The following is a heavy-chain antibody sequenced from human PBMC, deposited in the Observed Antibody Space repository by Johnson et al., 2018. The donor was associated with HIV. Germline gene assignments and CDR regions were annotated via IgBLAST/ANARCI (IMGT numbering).Heavy chain of an antibody. CDR1: GFTFSSYG. J-gene: IGHJ3*02. V-gene: IGHV3-30*18. CDR3: AKSTQASILRESGPYGAFHI. Sequence: QVQLVESGGGLVQPGGSLRLSCAASGFTFSSYGMHWLRQAPGKGLEWVAVMSGDGSDKYCADSVKGRFTISRDNSKNTLYLQMNSLRAEDTGVYYCAKSTQASILRESGPYGAFHIWGQGTTVTVSS. D-gene: IGHD3-10*01. CDR2: MSGDGSDK.